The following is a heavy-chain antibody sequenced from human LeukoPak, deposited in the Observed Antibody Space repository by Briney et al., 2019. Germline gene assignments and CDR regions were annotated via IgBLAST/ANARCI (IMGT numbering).Heavy chain of an antibody. J-gene: IGHJ4*02. V-gene: IGHV3-21*01. Sequence: GGSLRLSCAASGFTFSTYSMNWVRQAPGKGLEWVSFITSGDNYIYYADSVKGRFTISRDNAKNSLYLQMNSLRAEDTAVYYCARDPGSSPHDYWGQGTLVTVSS. CDR3: ARDPGSSPHDY. D-gene: IGHD6-13*01. CDR2: ITSGDNYI. CDR1: GFTFSTYS.